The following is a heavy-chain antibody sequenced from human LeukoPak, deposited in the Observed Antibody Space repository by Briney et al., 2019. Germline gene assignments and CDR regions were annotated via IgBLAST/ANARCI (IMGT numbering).Heavy chain of an antibody. J-gene: IGHJ6*02. V-gene: IGHV3-66*01. CDR3: ARDKVAAPLYYYYGMDV. CDR2: IYSGGST. Sequence: GGSLSLSCAASGFTFSSYAMSWVRQAPGKGLEWVSVIYSGGSTYYADSVKGRFTISRDNSKNTLYLQMSSLRAEDTAVYYCARDKVAAPLYYYYGMDVWGQGTTVTVSS. CDR1: GFTFSSYA. D-gene: IGHD6-6*01.